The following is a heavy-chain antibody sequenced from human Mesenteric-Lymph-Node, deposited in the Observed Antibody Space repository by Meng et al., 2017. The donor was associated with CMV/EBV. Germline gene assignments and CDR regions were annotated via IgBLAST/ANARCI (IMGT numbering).Heavy chain of an antibody. CDR1: GFTFSSYS. V-gene: IGHV3-21*01. Sequence: GESLKICCAASGFTFSSYSMNWVRQAPGKGLEWVSSISSSSSYIYYADSVKGRFTISRDNAKNSLYLQMNSLRAEGTAAYYCARDYCSSTSCYYYFDYWGQGTLVTVSS. D-gene: IGHD2-2*01. CDR2: ISSSSSYI. CDR3: ARDYCSSTSCYYYFDY. J-gene: IGHJ4*02.